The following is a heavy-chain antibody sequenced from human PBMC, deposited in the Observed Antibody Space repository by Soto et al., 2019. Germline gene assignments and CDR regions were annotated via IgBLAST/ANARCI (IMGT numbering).Heavy chain of an antibody. Sequence: QVQLQESGPGLVKPSQPLSLTCTVSGDSINSGDYSWSWIRQHPGKGLEWIGFNQYGGSTYYNPSLKSRVSTSVDASKNQFSLELTSVTAADTGVYYCARSFDWLLQMPHYWGQGTLVTVSS. CDR1: GDSINSGDYS. V-gene: IGHV4-31*03. CDR2: NQYGGST. D-gene: IGHD3-9*01. J-gene: IGHJ4*02. CDR3: ARSFDWLLQMPHY.